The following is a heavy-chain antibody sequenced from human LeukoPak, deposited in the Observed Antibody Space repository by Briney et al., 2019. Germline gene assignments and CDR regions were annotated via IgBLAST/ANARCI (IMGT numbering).Heavy chain of an antibody. J-gene: IGHJ6*02. CDR1: GFTFSSYA. Sequence: PGGSLRLSCAASGFTFSSYAMSWVRQAPGKGPEWVSAISGSGGSTYYADSVKGRFTISRDNSKNTLYLQMNSLRAEDTAVYYCAKDLIKQQLVSTYYYYYGMDVWGQGTTVTVSS. CDR3: AKDLIKQQLVSTYYYYYGMDV. V-gene: IGHV3-23*01. D-gene: IGHD6-13*01. CDR2: ISGSGGST.